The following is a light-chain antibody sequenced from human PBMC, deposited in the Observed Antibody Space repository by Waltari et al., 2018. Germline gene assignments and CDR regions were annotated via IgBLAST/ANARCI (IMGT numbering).Light chain of an antibody. Sequence: QSVLTQPPSVSGAPRESVTISCSGSSSNIGNNVVNWYQQLPGKAPKLLIYYDDLVPSGVSDRFSGSKSGTSASLAITGLQSDDEADYYCAAWDDSLNGQVFGTGTKVTVL. CDR3: AAWDDSLNGQV. CDR2: YDD. V-gene: IGLV1-36*01. CDR1: SSNIGNNV. J-gene: IGLJ1*01.